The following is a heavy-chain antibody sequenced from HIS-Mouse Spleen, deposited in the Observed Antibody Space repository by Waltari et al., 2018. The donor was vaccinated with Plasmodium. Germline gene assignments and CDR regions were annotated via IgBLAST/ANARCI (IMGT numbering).Heavy chain of an antibody. D-gene: IGHD5-18*01. CDR2: IYYSGST. J-gene: IGHJ4*02. Sequence: QVQLQESGPGLVKPSETLSLTCTVSGGSISSYYWSWIRQPPGKGLAWIGYIYYSGSTNYNPSLKSLVTISVDTSKNQFSLKLSSVTAADTAVYYCARLRYSYGYFDYWGQGTLVTVSS. CDR1: GGSISSYY. V-gene: IGHV4-59*08. CDR3: ARLRYSYGYFDY.